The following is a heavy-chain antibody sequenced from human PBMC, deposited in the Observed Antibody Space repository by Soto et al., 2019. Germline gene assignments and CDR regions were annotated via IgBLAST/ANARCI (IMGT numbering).Heavy chain of an antibody. CDR1: GSTFSSYG. D-gene: IGHD3-16*02. Sequence: QTXGRLLPACAASGSTFSSYGMHWVRQAPGKGLEWVAVIWYDGSNKYYADSVKGRFTISRNNSKNTLYLQMNSLRAEETAVYYCARDDFPPLQLRLGELSPPLGMDVWGQGTTVTVYS. J-gene: IGHJ6*02. CDR3: ARDDFPPLQLRLGELSPPLGMDV. CDR2: IWYDGSNK. V-gene: IGHV3-33*01.